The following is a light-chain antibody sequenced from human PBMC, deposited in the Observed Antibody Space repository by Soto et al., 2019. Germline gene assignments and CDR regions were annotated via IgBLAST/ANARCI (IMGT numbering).Light chain of an antibody. CDR1: SSDVGNYNR. V-gene: IGLV2-18*02. CDR3: SSYTSSSTYVV. Sequence: QSALTQPPSVSGSPGQSVTISCTGTSSDVGNYNRVSWYQQPPGTAPKLMISEVSNRPSGVPDRFSGSKSGNTASLTISGLQAEDEADYYCSSYTSSSTYVVFGGGTKLTVL. CDR2: EVS. J-gene: IGLJ2*01.